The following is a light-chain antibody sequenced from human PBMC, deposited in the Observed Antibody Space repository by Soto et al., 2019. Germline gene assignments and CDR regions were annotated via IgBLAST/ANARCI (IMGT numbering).Light chain of an antibody. J-gene: IGLJ2*01. CDR3: SSFTSSSSLI. CDR2: EVR. V-gene: IGLV2-14*01. Sequence: QSALTQPASVSGSPGQSITIFCAGTMRDIGAYNLVSWYQQHPGRAPQLIIYEVRNRPSGSSFRLSGSKSGNTASLTISGLQAEDEADYYCSSFTSSSSLIFGGGTKLTV. CDR1: MRDIGAYNL.